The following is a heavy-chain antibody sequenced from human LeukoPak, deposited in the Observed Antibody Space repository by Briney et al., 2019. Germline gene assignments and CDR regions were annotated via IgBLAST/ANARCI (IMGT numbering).Heavy chain of an antibody. Sequence: GGSLRLSCAASGFTFDDYAMHWVRQAPGRGLEWVSGISWNSGSIGYADSVKGRFTISRDNAKNSLYLQMNSLRAEDTALYYCAKDTAPSLDSSGYFDYWGQGTLVTVSS. D-gene: IGHD6-19*01. J-gene: IGHJ4*02. CDR3: AKDTAPSLDSSGYFDY. CDR1: GFTFDDYA. V-gene: IGHV3-9*01. CDR2: ISWNSGSI.